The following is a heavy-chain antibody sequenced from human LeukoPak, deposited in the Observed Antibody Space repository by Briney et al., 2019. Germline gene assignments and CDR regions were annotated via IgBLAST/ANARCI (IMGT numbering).Heavy chain of an antibody. J-gene: IGHJ6*03. CDR3: ARASYYDFWSGYYYYYYMDV. V-gene: IGHV1-18*01. Sequence: ASVKVSCKASGYTFTSYGISWVRQAPGQGLEWMGWISAYNGNTNYAQKFQGRVTITRNTSISTAYMELSSLRSEDTAVYYCARASYYDFWSGYYYYYYMDVWGKGTTVTVSS. CDR1: GYTFTSYG. D-gene: IGHD3-3*01. CDR2: ISAYNGNT.